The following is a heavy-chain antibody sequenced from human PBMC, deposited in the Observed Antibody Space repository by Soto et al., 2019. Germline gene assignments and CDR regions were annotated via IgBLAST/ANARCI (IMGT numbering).Heavy chain of an antibody. CDR1: GYTFTGYY. CDR3: ARAREGCSGGSCYSFFPAYYGMDV. CDR2: INPNSGGT. J-gene: IGHJ6*02. Sequence: ASVKVSCKASGYTFTGYYMHWVRQAPGQGLEWMGWINPNSGGTNYAQKFQGWVTMTRDTSISTAYMELSRLRSDDTAVYHCARAREGCSGGSCYSFFPAYYGMDVWGQGTTVTVSS. D-gene: IGHD2-15*01. V-gene: IGHV1-2*04.